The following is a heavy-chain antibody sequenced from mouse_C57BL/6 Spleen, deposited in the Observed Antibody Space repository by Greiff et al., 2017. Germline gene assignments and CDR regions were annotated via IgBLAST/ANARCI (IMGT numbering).Heavy chain of an antibody. J-gene: IGHJ4*01. Sequence: EVQLQQSGPELVKPGASVKISCKASGYTFTDYYMNWVKQSHGKSLEWIGDINPNNGGTSYNQKFKGKATLTVDKSSSTAYMELRSLTSEDSAVYYCARSIYYDYEMGYAMDYWGQGTSVTVSS. D-gene: IGHD2-4*01. CDR2: INPNNGGT. CDR3: ARSIYYDYEMGYAMDY. CDR1: GYTFTDYY. V-gene: IGHV1-26*01.